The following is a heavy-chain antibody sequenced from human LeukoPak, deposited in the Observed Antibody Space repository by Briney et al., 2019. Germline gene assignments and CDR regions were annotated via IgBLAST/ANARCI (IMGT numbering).Heavy chain of an antibody. V-gene: IGHV4-30-4*01. CDR2: IYYSGST. D-gene: IGHD6-19*01. CDR3: ARHLEYASGWFIHDY. J-gene: IGHJ4*02. Sequence: SETLSLTCTVSGGSISSGDYYWSWIRQPPGKGLEWIGYIYYSGSTYYNPSLKSRVTISVDTSMSQFSLKLSSVTAADTAVYYCARHLEYASGWFIHDYWGQGTLVTVSS. CDR1: GGSISSGDYY.